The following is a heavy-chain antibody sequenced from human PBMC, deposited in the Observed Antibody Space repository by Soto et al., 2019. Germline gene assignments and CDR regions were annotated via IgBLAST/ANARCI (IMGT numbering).Heavy chain of an antibody. J-gene: IGHJ6*03. V-gene: IGHV4-59*01. CDR1: GGSFSGYY. D-gene: IGHD6-19*01. Sequence: SXTLSLTCAVYGGSFSGYYWSWIRQPPGKGLEWIGYIYYSGSTNYNPSLKSRVTISVYTSKNQFSLKLSSVTAADTAVYYCVAGNYYYYYMDVWGKGTTVTVSS. CDR3: VAGNYYYYYMDV. CDR2: IYYSGST.